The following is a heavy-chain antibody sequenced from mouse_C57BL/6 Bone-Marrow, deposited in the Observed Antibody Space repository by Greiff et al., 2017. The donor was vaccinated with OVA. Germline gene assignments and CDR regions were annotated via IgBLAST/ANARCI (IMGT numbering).Heavy chain of an antibody. Sequence: QVTLKVCGPGILQSSQTLSLTCSFSGFSLSTSGMGVSWIRQPSGKGLEWLVHIYWDDDKRYNPSLKSRLTISKDTSRNQVFLKITSVDTADTATYYCARRELAWFAYWGQGTLVTVSA. CDR1: GFSLSTSGMG. CDR3: ARRELAWFAY. J-gene: IGHJ3*01. V-gene: IGHV8-12*01. CDR2: IYWDDDK. D-gene: IGHD4-1*01.